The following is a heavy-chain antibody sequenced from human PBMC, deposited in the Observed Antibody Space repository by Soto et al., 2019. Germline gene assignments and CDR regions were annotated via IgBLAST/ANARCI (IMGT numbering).Heavy chain of an antibody. Sequence: PSETLSLTSTVSGGSISSYYWSWIRQPPGKGLEWIGYIYYSGSTNYNPSLKSRVTISVDTSKNQFSLKLSSVTAADTAVYYCARRWGTYFDYWGQGTLVTVSS. D-gene: IGHD7-27*01. CDR3: ARRWGTYFDY. J-gene: IGHJ4*02. CDR1: GGSISSYY. V-gene: IGHV4-59*01. CDR2: IYYSGST.